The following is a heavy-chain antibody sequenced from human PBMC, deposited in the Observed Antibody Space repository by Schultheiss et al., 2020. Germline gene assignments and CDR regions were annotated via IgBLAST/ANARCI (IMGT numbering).Heavy chain of an antibody. CDR2: ISGGGGIT. V-gene: IGHV3-23*01. J-gene: IGHJ4*02. CDR3: AKDRHGGDGFDY. CDR1: AFSFGNYG. D-gene: IGHD2-21*02. Sequence: GGSLRLSCAASAFSFGNYGMHWIRQAPGKGLEWVSAISGGGGITYYADSVKGRFAISRDNSKNTLYLQMNSLRAEDTAVYFCAKDRHGGDGFDYWGQGTLVTVSS.